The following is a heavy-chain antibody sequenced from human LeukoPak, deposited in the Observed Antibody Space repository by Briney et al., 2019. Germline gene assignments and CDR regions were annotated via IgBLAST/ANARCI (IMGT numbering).Heavy chain of an antibody. V-gene: IGHV3-30*02. CDR2: IRYDGSNK. Sequence: QPGGSLRLSCAASGFAFSSYGMHWVRQAPGKRLEWVAFIRYDGSNKYYADSVKGRFTISRDNSKNTLYLQMNSLRAEDTAVYYCAKDLKAAILFDYWGQGTLVTVSS. CDR3: AKDLKAAILFDY. J-gene: IGHJ4*02. CDR1: GFAFSSYG. D-gene: IGHD2-2*01.